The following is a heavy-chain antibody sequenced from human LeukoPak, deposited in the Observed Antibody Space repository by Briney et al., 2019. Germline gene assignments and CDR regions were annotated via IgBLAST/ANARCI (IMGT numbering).Heavy chain of an antibody. CDR1: GYTFTNYD. Sequence: ASVKVSCKASGYTFTNYDINRVRQATGQGLEWMGWINTNTGNPTYAQGFTGRFVFSLDTSVSTAYLQISSLKAEDTAVYYCARGGIGDPLRGDYWGQGTLVTVSS. CDR2: INTNTGNP. D-gene: IGHD3-16*01. V-gene: IGHV7-4-1*02. CDR3: ARGGIGDPLRGDY. J-gene: IGHJ4*02.